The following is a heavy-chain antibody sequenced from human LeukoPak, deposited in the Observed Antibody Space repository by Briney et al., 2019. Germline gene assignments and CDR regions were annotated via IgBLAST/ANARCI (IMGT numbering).Heavy chain of an antibody. Sequence: GGSLRLSCAASGFTFSTYNMNWVRQAPGKGLEWVSSISSSSSHTYYVDSVKGRFTISRDNTMNSLYLQMNSLRAEDTAVYYCARGGYSYGSYYYYYYGMDVWGQGTTVTVSS. V-gene: IGHV3-21*04. CDR3: ARGGYSYGSYYYYYYGMDV. J-gene: IGHJ6*02. CDR2: ISSSSSHT. D-gene: IGHD5-18*01. CDR1: GFTFSTYN.